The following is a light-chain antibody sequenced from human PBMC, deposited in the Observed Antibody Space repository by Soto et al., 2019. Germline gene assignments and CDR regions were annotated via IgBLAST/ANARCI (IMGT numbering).Light chain of an antibody. Sequence: ETGLTQTAATLSVYAKKRATLSRRASQSVSSDLAWYHQKPGQAPRLLIYGASTRATGIPARFSGSGYGTEFNLTINSLQSEEFAVYNCQQYNNWPLTFGGGTKVDIK. V-gene: IGKV3-15*01. CDR1: QSVSSD. CDR2: GAS. CDR3: QQYNNWPLT. J-gene: IGKJ4*01.